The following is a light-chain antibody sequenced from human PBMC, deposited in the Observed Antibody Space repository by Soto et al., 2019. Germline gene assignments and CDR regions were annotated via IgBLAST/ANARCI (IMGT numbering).Light chain of an antibody. J-gene: IGLJ1*01. Sequence: QSALTQPASVSGSPGQSITISCTGTSSDVGSYNLVSWYQQYPGKAPKLMIYEVSYRPSGVSNRFSGSKSGNTDSLTISGLQAEDEADYYCSSFTTSSTRVFGTGTKLTGL. CDR1: SSDVGSYNL. CDR2: EVS. V-gene: IGLV2-14*02. CDR3: SSFTTSSTRV.